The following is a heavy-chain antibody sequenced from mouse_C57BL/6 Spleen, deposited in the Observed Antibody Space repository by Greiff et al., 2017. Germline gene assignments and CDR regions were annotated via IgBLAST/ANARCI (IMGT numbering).Heavy chain of an antibody. Sequence: EVKLMESGGGLVKPGGSLKLSCAASGFTFSSYAMSWVRQTPEKRLEWVATISDGGSYTYYPDNVKGRFTISRDNAKNNLYLQMSHLKSEDTAMYYCARAVVAWFAYWGQGTLVTVSA. D-gene: IGHD1-1*02. V-gene: IGHV5-4*03. J-gene: IGHJ3*01. CDR1: GFTFSSYA. CDR3: ARAVVAWFAY. CDR2: ISDGGSYT.